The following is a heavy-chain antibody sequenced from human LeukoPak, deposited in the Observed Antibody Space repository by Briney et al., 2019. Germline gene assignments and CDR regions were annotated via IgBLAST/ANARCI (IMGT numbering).Heavy chain of an antibody. D-gene: IGHD2-8*02. V-gene: IGHV4-59*01. CDR3: AGTELGYCTVTGCPLES. J-gene: IGHJ4*02. CDR1: GASLSSYF. CDR2: IYYDGYP. Sequence: PSETLSLTCNVSGASLSSYFWSWTRQPPGKGLEWIGHIYYDGYPNYSPSLRSRITISVEKSKSQFSLNLRSVTAADTALYFCAGTELGYCTVTGCPLESWGQGTLVTVSS.